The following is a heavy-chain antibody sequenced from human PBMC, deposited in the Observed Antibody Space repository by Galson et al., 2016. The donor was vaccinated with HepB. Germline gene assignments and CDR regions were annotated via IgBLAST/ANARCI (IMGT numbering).Heavy chain of an antibody. CDR2: ISGGGGST. CDR3: AKLEGNNVAY. CDR1: GFIFSNYG. D-gene: IGHD1/OR15-1a*01. J-gene: IGHJ4*02. Sequence: SLRLSCAVSGFIFSNYGMSWVRQAPGKGLEWVSAISGGGGSTYYADSVKGRFTISRDNSKNTLYLQMNSLRVEDTALYYCAKLEGNNVAYWGQGTMVTVSS. V-gene: IGHV3-23*01.